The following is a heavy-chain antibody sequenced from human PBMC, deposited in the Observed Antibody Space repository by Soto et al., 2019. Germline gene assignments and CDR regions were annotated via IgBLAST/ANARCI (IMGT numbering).Heavy chain of an antibody. Sequence: SETLSLTCTASGGSISSYYWSWIRQPPGKGLEWIGYIYYSGSTNYNPSLKSRVTISVDTSKNQFSLKLSSVTAADTAVYYCARALFYYGSGSYKDYYGMDVWGQGTTVTVS. CDR1: GGSISSYY. V-gene: IGHV4-59*01. J-gene: IGHJ6*02. CDR2: IYYSGST. CDR3: ARALFYYGSGSYKDYYGMDV. D-gene: IGHD3-10*01.